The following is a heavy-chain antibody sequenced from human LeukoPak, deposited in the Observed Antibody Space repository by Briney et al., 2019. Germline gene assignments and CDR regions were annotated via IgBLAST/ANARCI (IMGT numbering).Heavy chain of an antibody. D-gene: IGHD6-19*01. J-gene: IGHJ6*03. CDR2: INHSGST. CDR3: ARRGSGWPRGYYYYMDV. CDR1: GGSFSGYY. Sequence: SETLSLTCAVYGGSFSGYYWSWIRQPPGKGLEWIGEINHSGSTNYNPSLKSRVTISVDTSKNQFSLKLSSVTAADTAVYYCARRGSGWPRGYYYYMDVWGKGTTVTVSS. V-gene: IGHV4-34*01.